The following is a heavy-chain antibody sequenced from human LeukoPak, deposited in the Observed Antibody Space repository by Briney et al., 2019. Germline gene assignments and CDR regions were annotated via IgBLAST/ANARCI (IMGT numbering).Heavy chain of an antibody. D-gene: IGHD5-18*01. Sequence: GGSLRLSCAASGFTFSSYQMNWVRQAPGKWLQWVSYISSSGSTIYYADSVKGRLTISRDNAKNSLYLQTSSLRAEDTAVYYCTRITTDMDVDYWGQGTLVTVSS. CDR1: GFTFSSYQ. CDR3: TRITTDMDVDY. V-gene: IGHV3-48*03. J-gene: IGHJ4*02. CDR2: ISSSGSTI.